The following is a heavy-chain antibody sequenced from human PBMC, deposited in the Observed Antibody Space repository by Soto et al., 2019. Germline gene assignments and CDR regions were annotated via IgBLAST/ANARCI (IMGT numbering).Heavy chain of an antibody. Sequence: PADTLSLTCSVSVGFLTKHYWHWIRQPPGKGLEWLGYIYYTGSTSYNPSLKSRVTISVDMSKNQFSLKLTSVTAADTAVYYCAGGGSQDFDYWGQGTLVTVSS. CDR1: VGFLTKHY. J-gene: IGHJ4*02. D-gene: IGHD2-15*01. CDR3: AGGGSQDFDY. V-gene: IGHV4-59*11. CDR2: IYYTGST.